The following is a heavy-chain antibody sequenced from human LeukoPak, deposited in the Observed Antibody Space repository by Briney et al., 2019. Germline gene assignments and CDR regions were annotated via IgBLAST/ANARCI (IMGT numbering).Heavy chain of an antibody. CDR2: ISGSGGST. CDR1: GFTFSSYA. J-gene: IGHJ4*02. Sequence: PGGSLRLSCAASGFTFSSYAMSWVRQAPGKGLEWVSAISGSGGSTYYADSVKGRFTISRDNSKNTLYLQMNSLRAEDTAVYYCAKDPHYYGSGSYGDYWGQGTLVTVSS. CDR3: AKDPHYYGSGSYGDY. V-gene: IGHV3-23*01. D-gene: IGHD3-10*01.